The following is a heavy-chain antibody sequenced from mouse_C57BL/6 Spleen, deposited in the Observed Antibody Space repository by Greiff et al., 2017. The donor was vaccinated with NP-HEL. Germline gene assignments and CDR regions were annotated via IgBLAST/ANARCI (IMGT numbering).Heavy chain of an antibody. CDR1: GFSLTSYG. CDR2: IWSGGST. D-gene: IGHD2-3*01. Sequence: VKLMESGPGLVQPSQSLSITCTVSGFSLTSYGVHWVRQSPGKGLEWLGVIWSGGSTDYNAAFISRLSISKDNSKSQVFFKMNSLQADDTAIYYCASKDGYLPFYAMDYWGQGTSVTVSS. J-gene: IGHJ4*01. V-gene: IGHV2-2*01. CDR3: ASKDGYLPFYAMDY.